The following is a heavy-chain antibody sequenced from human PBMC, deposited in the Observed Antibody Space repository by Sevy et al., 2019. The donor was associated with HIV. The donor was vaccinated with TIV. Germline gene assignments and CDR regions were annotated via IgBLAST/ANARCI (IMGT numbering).Heavy chain of an antibody. V-gene: IGHV3-33*06. Sequence: GGSLRLSCAASGFSFSEHAMHWVRQAPGKGLEWVTLIWHDGSKIYYIDSVKGRFTTFRVNSKNTLYLQMNSLRAEDTAVYYCAKGGGFDAFDFWGQGAMVTVSS. CDR1: GFSFSEHA. CDR3: AKGGGFDAFDF. D-gene: IGHD3-10*01. CDR2: IWHDGSKI. J-gene: IGHJ3*01.